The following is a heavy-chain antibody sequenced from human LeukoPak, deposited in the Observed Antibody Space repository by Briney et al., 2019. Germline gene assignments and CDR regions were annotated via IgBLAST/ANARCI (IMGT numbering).Heavy chain of an antibody. D-gene: IGHD6-13*01. J-gene: IGHJ1*01. Sequence: PGRSLRLSCAASGFTFSSYAMHWVRQAPGKGLEWVAVISYDGSNKYYADSVKGRFTISRDNSKNTLYLQMNSLRAEDTAVYYCARDKLRAAAAYFQHWGQGTLVTVSS. CDR1: GFTFSSYA. CDR2: ISYDGSNK. CDR3: ARDKLRAAAAYFQH. V-gene: IGHV3-30*04.